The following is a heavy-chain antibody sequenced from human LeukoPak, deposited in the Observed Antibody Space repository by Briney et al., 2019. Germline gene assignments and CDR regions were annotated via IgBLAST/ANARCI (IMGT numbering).Heavy chain of an antibody. D-gene: IGHD5-12*01. V-gene: IGHV3-30*04. Sequence: GRSLRLSCAASGFTFSSYAMHWVRQAPGKGLEWVAVISYDGSNKYYADSVKGRFTISRDNSKNTLYLQMNSLRAEDTAVYYCARESVAFGGTITEGFFDYWGQGTLVTVSS. CDR3: ARESVAFGGTITEGFFDY. CDR1: GFTFSSYA. J-gene: IGHJ4*02. CDR2: ISYDGSNK.